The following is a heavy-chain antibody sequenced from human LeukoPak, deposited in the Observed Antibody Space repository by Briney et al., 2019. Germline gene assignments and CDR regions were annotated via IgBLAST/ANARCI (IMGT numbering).Heavy chain of an antibody. CDR3: ARGVVIAPQTFDY. Sequence: PGGSLRLSCAASGFTFSSYGMSWVRQAPGKGLEWVSVISGSGGSTYYADSVKGRFTISRDNSKNTLYLQMNGLRAEDTAVYYCARGVVIAPQTFDYWGQGTLVTVSS. CDR2: ISGSGGST. V-gene: IGHV3-23*01. CDR1: GFTFSSYG. D-gene: IGHD2-21*01. J-gene: IGHJ4*02.